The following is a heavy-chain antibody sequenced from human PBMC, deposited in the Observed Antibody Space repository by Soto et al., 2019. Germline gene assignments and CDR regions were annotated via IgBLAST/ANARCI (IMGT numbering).Heavy chain of an antibody. CDR3: TTGLYDSSGYYGPVNDY. V-gene: IGHV3-15*01. D-gene: IGHD3-22*01. Sequence: GSLRLSCAASGFTFSNAWMSWVRQAPGKGLECVGRIKSKTDGGTTDYAAPVKGRFTISRDDSKNTLYLQMNSLKTEDTAVYYCTTGLYDSSGYYGPVNDYWGQGTLVTVYS. J-gene: IGHJ4*02. CDR2: IKSKTDGGTT. CDR1: GFTFSNAW.